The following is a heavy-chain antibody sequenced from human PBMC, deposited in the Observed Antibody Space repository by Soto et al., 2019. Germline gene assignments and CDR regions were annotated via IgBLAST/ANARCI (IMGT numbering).Heavy chain of an antibody. CDR2: IYSGGST. CDR3: ARGGSSWGLGYYYYGMDV. CDR1: GFTVSSNY. Sequence: PGGSLRLSCAASGFTVSSNYMSWVRQAPGKGLEWVSVIYSGGSTYYADSVKGRFTISGDNSKNTLYLQMNSLRAEDTAVYYCARGGSSWGLGYYYYGMDVWGQGTTVTVSS. V-gene: IGHV3-53*01. D-gene: IGHD6-13*01. J-gene: IGHJ6*02.